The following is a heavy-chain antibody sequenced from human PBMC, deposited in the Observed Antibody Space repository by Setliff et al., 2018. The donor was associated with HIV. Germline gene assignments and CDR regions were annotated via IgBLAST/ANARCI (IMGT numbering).Heavy chain of an antibody. CDR1: GGSISTYY. D-gene: IGHD2-15*01. CDR3: ARGQYCGGGSCYSPSYNWFDP. CDR2: VSTSGST. V-gene: IGHV4-4*07. Sequence: SETLSLTCTVSGGSISTYYWSWIRQPAGKGLEWIGRVSTSGSTKYNPSLKSRATMSLDTSKNEFSLKLSSVTAADTAVYYCARGQYCGGGSCYSPSYNWFDPWGQGTLVTVSS. J-gene: IGHJ5*02.